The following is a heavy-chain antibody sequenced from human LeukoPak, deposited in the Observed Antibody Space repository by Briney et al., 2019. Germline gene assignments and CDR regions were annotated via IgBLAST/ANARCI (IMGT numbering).Heavy chain of an antibody. V-gene: IGHV4-34*01. J-gene: IGHJ5*02. D-gene: IGHD3-16*01. CDR3: ARDGAGITDSPEGFDP. CDR2: INHSGST. CDR1: GGSFSGYY. Sequence: ASETLSLTCAVYGGSFSGYYWSWIRQPPGKGLEWIGEINHSGSTNYNPSLKSRVTISVDTSKNQFSLKLSPVTAADTAVYYCARDGAGITDSPEGFDPWGQGTLVTVSS.